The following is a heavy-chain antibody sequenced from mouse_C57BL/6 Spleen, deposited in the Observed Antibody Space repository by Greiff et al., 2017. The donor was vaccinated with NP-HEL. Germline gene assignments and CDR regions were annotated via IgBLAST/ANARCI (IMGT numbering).Heavy chain of an antibody. Sequence: DVKLVESGGGLVKPGGSLKLSCAASGFTFSSYAMSWVRQTPEKRLEWVATISDGGSYTYYPDNVKGRFTISRDNAKNNLYLQMSHLKSEDTAMYYCARGGSRGYFDYWGQGTTLTVSS. J-gene: IGHJ2*01. D-gene: IGHD1-1*01. CDR1: GFTFSSYA. V-gene: IGHV5-4*03. CDR3: ARGGSRGYFDY. CDR2: ISDGGSYT.